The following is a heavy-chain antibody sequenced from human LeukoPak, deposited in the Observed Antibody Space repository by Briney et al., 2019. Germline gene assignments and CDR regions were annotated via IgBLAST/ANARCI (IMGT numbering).Heavy chain of an antibody. D-gene: IGHD7-27*01. CDR1: GFSFSTSG. J-gene: IGHJ4*02. CDR3: VRDGAHWDLDY. CDR2: IQSDGGNE. V-gene: IGHV3-30*02. Sequence: GGPLRLSCAASGFSFSTSGMHWIRQAPGKGLEWVAFIQSDGGNEYYADSAKGRFTISRDNSKNTVHLQMNSLRAGDTAMYYCVRDGAHWDLDYWGQGTLVTVSS.